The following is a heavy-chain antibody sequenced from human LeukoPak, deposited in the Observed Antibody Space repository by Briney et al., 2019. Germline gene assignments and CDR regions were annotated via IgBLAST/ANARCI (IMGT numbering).Heavy chain of an antibody. V-gene: IGHV3-23*01. CDR2: ISGTGDRT. D-gene: IGHD2-8*01. J-gene: IGHJ4*02. Sequence: GGSLRLSCAASGFTFSSSAMNWVRQAPGKGLEWVSTISGTGDRTYYADSVKGRFTISRDNSKNTLFLQMNSLRAEDTAVYYCARDPSYCTNGVCYPLYYFDYWGQGTLVTVSS. CDR1: GFTFSSSA. CDR3: ARDPSYCTNGVCYPLYYFDY.